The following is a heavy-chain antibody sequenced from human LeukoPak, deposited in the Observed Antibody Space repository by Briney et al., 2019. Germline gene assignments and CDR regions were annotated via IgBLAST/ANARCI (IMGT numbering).Heavy chain of an antibody. J-gene: IGHJ6*02. CDR2: ISAYNGNT. D-gene: IGHD4-17*01. CDR1: GYTFTSYG. Sequence: ASVKVSCKASGYTFTSYGISWVRQAPGQGLEWMGWISAYNGNTNYAQKLLGRVTMTTDTSTSTAYMELRSLRSDDTAVYYCARGATVTPYYYYYGMDVWGQGTTVTVSS. V-gene: IGHV1-18*01. CDR3: ARGATVTPYYYYYGMDV.